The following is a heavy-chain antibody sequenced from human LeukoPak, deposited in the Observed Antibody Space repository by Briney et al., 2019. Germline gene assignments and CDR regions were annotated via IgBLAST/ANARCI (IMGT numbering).Heavy chain of an antibody. D-gene: IGHD6-13*01. J-gene: IGHJ6*02. Sequence: PGGSLRLSCAASGFTFSNAWMSWVRQAPGKGLEWVGRIKSKTDGGTTDYAAPVKGRFTISRDDSENTLYLKMNSLKTEDTAVYYCTTNFSSSWYSYYYYYGMDVWGQGTTVTVSS. CDR3: TTNFSSSWYSYYYYYGMDV. V-gene: IGHV3-15*01. CDR1: GFTFSNAW. CDR2: IKSKTDGGTT.